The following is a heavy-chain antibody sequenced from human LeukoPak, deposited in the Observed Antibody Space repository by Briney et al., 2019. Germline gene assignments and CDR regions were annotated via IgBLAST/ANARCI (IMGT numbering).Heavy chain of an antibody. CDR2: IRYDGSNK. Sequence: GGSLRLSCAASGFTFSSYGMHWVRQAPGKGLEWVAFIRYDGSNKYYADSVKGRFTISRDNSRNTLYLQMNSLRAEDTAVYYCARVTGIVVVVVAAMAVDYWGQGTLVTVSS. D-gene: IGHD2-15*01. CDR3: ARVTGIVVVVVAAMAVDY. J-gene: IGHJ4*02. V-gene: IGHV3-30*02. CDR1: GFTFSSYG.